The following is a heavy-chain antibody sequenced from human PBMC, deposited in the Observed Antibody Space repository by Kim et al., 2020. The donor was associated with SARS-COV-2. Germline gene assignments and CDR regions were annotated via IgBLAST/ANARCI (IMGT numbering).Heavy chain of an antibody. V-gene: IGHV3-21*01. CDR3: ARDQGSYIGFGEFLYYYYGMDV. Sequence: GGSLRLSCAASGFTFSSYSMNWVRQAPGKGLEWVSSISSSSSYIYYADSVKGRFTISRDNAKNSLYLQMNSLRAEDTAVYYCARDQGSYIGFGEFLYYYYGMDVWGQGTTVTVSS. D-gene: IGHD3-10*01. CDR1: GFTFSSYS. J-gene: IGHJ6*02. CDR2: ISSSSSYI.